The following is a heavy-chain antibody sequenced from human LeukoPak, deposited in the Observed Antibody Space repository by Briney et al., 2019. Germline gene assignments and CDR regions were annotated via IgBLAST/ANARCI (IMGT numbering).Heavy chain of an antibody. D-gene: IGHD6-6*01. CDR1: GYTFTGYY. V-gene: IGHV1-2*02. CDR2: INPNSGGT. Sequence: ASVKVSCKASGYTFTGYYMHWVRQAPGQGLEWMGWINPNSGGTNYAQKFQGRVTMTRGTSISTAYMELSRLRSDDTAVYYCARRVAARGGYYFDYWGQGTLVTVSS. J-gene: IGHJ4*02. CDR3: ARRVAARGGYYFDY.